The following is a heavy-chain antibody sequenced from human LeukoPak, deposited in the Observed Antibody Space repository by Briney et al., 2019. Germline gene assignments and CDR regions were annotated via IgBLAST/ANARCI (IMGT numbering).Heavy chain of an antibody. CDR1: GFTFSRYW. V-gene: IGHV3-74*01. D-gene: IGHD1-26*01. CDR3: VRDQGGATDLRFDY. Sequence: GGSLRVSCAASGFTFSRYWMHWVRQAPGKGLGWVSRINGDGSSTRYADSVKGRLTISRDNATNTLYLEMNSLRAEDTAVYYCVRDQGGATDLRFDYWGQGTLVTVSS. J-gene: IGHJ4*02. CDR2: INGDGSST.